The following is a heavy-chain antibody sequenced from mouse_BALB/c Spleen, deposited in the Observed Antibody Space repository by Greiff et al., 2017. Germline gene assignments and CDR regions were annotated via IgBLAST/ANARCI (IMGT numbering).Heavy chain of an antibody. V-gene: IGHV3-8*02. CDR1: GDSITSGY. J-gene: IGHJ4*01. CDR2: ISYSGST. Sequence: EVKLMESGPSLVKPSQTLSLTCSVTGDSITSGYWNWIRKFPGNKLEYMGYISYSGSTYYNPSLKSRISITRDTSKNQYYLQLNSVTTEDTATYYCARYKGSTYAMDYWGQGTSVTVSS. D-gene: IGHD3-3*01. CDR3: ARYKGSTYAMDY.